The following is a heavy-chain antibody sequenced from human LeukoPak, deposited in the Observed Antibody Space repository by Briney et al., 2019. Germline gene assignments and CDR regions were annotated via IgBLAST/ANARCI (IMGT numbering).Heavy chain of an antibody. CDR1: GFTVSSNY. CDR3: ARAPSTVRSWFYFDY. J-gene: IGHJ4*02. CDR2: AYSGGYT. D-gene: IGHD6-13*01. V-gene: IGHV3-66*01. Sequence: GGSLRLSRAASGFTVSSNYMSWVRQAPGKGLEWVSVAYSGGYTNYADSVKGRFTISGDNSKNTLYLQMSSLRAEDTAVYYCARAPSTVRSWFYFDYWGQGTLVTVSS.